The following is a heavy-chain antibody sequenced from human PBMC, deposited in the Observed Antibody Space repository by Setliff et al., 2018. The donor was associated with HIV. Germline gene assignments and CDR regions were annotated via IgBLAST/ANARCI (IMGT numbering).Heavy chain of an antibody. D-gene: IGHD3-22*01. CDR1: GGSISSSNR. J-gene: IGHJ3*01. Sequence: PSETLSLICAVSGGSISSSNRWSWVRQPPGKGLEWIGEIYYTGNTNYNLSPKSRVSISVDKSKNQYSLKLNSVTAADTAMYYCARRGDSSGYYDAFDVWGQGTKVTVSS. CDR2: IYYTGNT. V-gene: IGHV4-4*02. CDR3: ARRGDSSGYYDAFDV.